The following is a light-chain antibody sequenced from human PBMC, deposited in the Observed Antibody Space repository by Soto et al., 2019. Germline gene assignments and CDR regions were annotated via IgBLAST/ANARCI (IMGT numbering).Light chain of an antibody. CDR3: QQYNSYFPYT. Sequence: EIVLTQSPDTLSLSPGERATLSCRASQSVASLYLAWYQQKPGQAPRLLIFGASSRASGIPDRFSGSGSGTDFTLTISRLEPEDFATYYCQQYNSYFPYTFGQGTKLEIK. V-gene: IGKV3-20*01. CDR1: QSVASLY. J-gene: IGKJ2*01. CDR2: GAS.